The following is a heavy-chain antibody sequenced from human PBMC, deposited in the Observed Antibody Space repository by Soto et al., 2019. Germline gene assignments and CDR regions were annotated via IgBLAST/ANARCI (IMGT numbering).Heavy chain of an antibody. CDR1: GYIFIHYY. CDR3: ARSLLQGDF. CDR2: INPNGGRP. D-gene: IGHD2-21*01. J-gene: IGHJ4*02. Sequence: QVQLVQSGAEVKKPGASVKVSCKASGYIFIHYYIHWVRQAPGHGLEWLAIINPNGGRPNYAQKFQGRVTLTSDTSTSTVSLELNSLGSGATAVHLCARSLLQGDFWGQGTLVTVSS. V-gene: IGHV1-46*01.